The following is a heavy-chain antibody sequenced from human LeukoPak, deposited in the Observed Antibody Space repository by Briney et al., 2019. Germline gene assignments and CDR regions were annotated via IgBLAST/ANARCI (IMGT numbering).Heavy chain of an antibody. CDR1: HDSISSGRYY. CDR3: AREANYYGSGSYFEGTFDY. D-gene: IGHD3-10*01. CDR2: VSTSGTV. Sequence: PSETLSLTCTVSHDSISSGRYYWTWIRQPAGTRLDYIGRVSTSGTVNYNPSLRSRVTISLDTSKNQFSLKLTPVTAADTAVYYCAREANYYGSGSYFEGTFDYWGQGSLVTVSS. V-gene: IGHV4-61*02. J-gene: IGHJ4*02.